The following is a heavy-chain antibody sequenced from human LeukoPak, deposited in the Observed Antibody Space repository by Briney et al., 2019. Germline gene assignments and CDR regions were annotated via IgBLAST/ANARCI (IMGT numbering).Heavy chain of an antibody. V-gene: IGHV3-7*03. CDR2: IKQDGSKK. CDR1: GFTLSRYW. J-gene: IGHJ4*02. D-gene: IGHD3-22*01. CDR3: ATPLDYYDSSGYHQGGD. Sequence: GGSLSLSCAASGFTLSRYWMTWVRQAPGKGLEWVANIKQDGSKKNYVDSVKGRFTISRDNAKNSLYLQMNSLRAEDTAVYYCATPLDYYDSSGYHQGGDWGQGTLVTVSS.